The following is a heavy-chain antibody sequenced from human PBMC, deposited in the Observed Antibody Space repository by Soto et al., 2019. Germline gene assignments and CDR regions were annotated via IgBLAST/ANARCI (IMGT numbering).Heavy chain of an antibody. D-gene: IGHD3-3*01. CDR2: VSGSGAST. CDR1: GFTFSSYA. J-gene: IGHJ4*02. CDR3: GKEGRYYDFDY. V-gene: IGHV3-23*01. Sequence: EVQLLESGGGLVQPGGSLRLSCAASGFTFSSYAMNWVRQAPGKGLEWVSAVSGSGASTYYADSVKGRFTISRDNSKNRLYLQVNSLRAEDTGIYYCGKEGRYYDFDYWGQGSLVTVSS.